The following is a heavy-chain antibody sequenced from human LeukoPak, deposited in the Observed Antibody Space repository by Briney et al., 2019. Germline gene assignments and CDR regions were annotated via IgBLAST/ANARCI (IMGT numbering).Heavy chain of an antibody. CDR2: IKQDGSEK. CDR3: ARSADTAMAYYYYYMDV. V-gene: IGHV3-7*01. CDR1: GFTFSSYW. Sequence: GGSLRLSCAASGFTFSSYWMSWVRQAPGKGLEWVANIKQDGSEKYYVGFVKGRFTISRDNAKNSLYLQMNSLRAEDTAVYYCARSADTAMAYYYYYMDVWGKGTSVTVSS. D-gene: IGHD5-18*01. J-gene: IGHJ6*03.